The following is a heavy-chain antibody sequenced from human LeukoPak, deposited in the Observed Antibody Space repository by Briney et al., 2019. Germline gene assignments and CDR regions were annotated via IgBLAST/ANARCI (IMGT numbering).Heavy chain of an antibody. Sequence: GGSLRLSCAASGFTFSSYAMSWVRQAPGKGLERVSAISGSGGSTYYADSVKGRFTISRDNSKNTLYLQMNSLRAEDTAVYFCAKGVDIVVVPAARNWFDPWGQGTLVTVSS. D-gene: IGHD2-2*03. CDR1: GFTFSSYA. CDR2: ISGSGGST. V-gene: IGHV3-23*01. J-gene: IGHJ5*02. CDR3: AKGVDIVVVPAARNWFDP.